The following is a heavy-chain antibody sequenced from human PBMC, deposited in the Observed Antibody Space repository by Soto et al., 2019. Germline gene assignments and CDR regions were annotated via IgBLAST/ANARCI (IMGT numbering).Heavy chain of an antibody. CDR3: ARGRAMIVVVITFTGGMDV. V-gene: IGHV1-69*12. CDR1: GGTFSSYA. CDR2: IIPIFGTA. Sequence: QVQLVQSGAEVKKPGSSVKVSCKASGGTFSSYAISWVRQAPGQGLEWMGGIIPIFGTANYAQKFQGRVTITADESTSTAYMELSSLRSEDTAVYYCARGRAMIVVVITFTGGMDVWGQGTTVTVS. D-gene: IGHD3-22*01. J-gene: IGHJ6*02.